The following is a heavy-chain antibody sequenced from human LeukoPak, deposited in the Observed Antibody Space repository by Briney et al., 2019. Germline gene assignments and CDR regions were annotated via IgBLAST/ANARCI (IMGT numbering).Heavy chain of an antibody. V-gene: IGHV4-4*07. Sequence: KASETLSLTCTVSGGSISSYYWSWIRQPAGKGLEWIGRIYTSGSTNYNPSLKSRVTMSVDTSKNQFSLKLSSVTAADTAVYYCAREGGDYGDYYYYYMDVWGKGATVTISS. CDR2: IYTSGST. CDR3: AREGGDYGDYYYYYMDV. CDR1: GGSISSYY. D-gene: IGHD4-17*01. J-gene: IGHJ6*03.